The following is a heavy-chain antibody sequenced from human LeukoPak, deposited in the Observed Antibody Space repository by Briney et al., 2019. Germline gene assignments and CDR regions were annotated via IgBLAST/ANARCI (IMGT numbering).Heavy chain of an antibody. J-gene: IGHJ4*02. CDR1: GFTFSSYG. CDR3: AKEWATIVAALGISAFDL. CDR2: IDYVGNYK. Sequence: GGSLRLSCAASGFTFSSYGMHWVRQAPGKGLEWVVFIDYVGNYKYYADSVKGRFTISRDISKNTLYLQMNSLKREDTAVYYCAKEWATIVAALGISAFDLWGQGTLVTVSS. D-gene: IGHD1-26*01. V-gene: IGHV3-30*02.